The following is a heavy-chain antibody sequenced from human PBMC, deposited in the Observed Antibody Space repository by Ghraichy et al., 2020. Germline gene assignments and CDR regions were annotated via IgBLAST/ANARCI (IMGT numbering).Heavy chain of an antibody. V-gene: IGHV3-30*02. CDR2: IRYDGSNK. D-gene: IGHD6-13*01. CDR3: AKDSPYSSSWYPLIDY. Sequence: GGSLRLSCAASGFTFSSYGMHWVRQAPGKGLEWVAFIRYDGSNKYYADSVKGRFTISRDNSKNTLYLQMNSLRAEDTAVYYCAKDSPYSSSWYPLIDYWGQGTLVTVSS. CDR1: GFTFSSYG. J-gene: IGHJ4*02.